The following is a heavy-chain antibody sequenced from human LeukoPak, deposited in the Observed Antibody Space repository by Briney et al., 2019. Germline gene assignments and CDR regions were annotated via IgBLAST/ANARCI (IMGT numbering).Heavy chain of an antibody. CDR1: EFTLSYYW. J-gene: IGHJ4*02. Sequence: SGGSLRLSCVASEFTLSYYWMSWVRQAPGKGLEWVANINEDGSQKNYMDSVKGRFTVSRDNAKNSLYLQMNSLRAEDTAVYYCARAPGIAVAGPYWGQGTLVTVSS. CDR3: ARAPGIAVAGPY. V-gene: IGHV3-7*01. D-gene: IGHD6-19*01. CDR2: INEDGSQK.